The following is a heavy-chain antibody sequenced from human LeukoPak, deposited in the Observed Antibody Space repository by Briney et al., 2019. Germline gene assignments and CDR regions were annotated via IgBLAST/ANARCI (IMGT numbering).Heavy chain of an antibody. V-gene: IGHV3-48*03. Sequence: PGGSLRLSCAASGFTFSSYEMNWVRQAPGKGLEWVSYISSSGSTIYYADSVKGRFTISRDNAKNSLYLQMNSLRAEDTAVYYCARSEYCGGDYCAPYYFDYWGQGTLVTVSS. CDR3: ARSEYCGGDYCAPYYFDY. CDR2: ISSSGSTI. D-gene: IGHD2-21*02. J-gene: IGHJ4*02. CDR1: GFTFSSYE.